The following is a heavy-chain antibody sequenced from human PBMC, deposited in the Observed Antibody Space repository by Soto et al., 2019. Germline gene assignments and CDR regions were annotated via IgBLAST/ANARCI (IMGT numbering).Heavy chain of an antibody. CDR3: ARATYDFWSGYSETFDY. CDR2: TNSDGSIT. Sequence: GGSLRLSCAASGFTFSSYWMHWVRQVPEKGLVWVSRTNSDGSITNYADAVKGRFTISRDNVKNTLYLQMNSLRAEDTAVYYCARATYDFWSGYSETFDYWGQGTLVTVSS. D-gene: IGHD3-3*01. V-gene: IGHV3-74*01. J-gene: IGHJ4*02. CDR1: GFTFSSYW.